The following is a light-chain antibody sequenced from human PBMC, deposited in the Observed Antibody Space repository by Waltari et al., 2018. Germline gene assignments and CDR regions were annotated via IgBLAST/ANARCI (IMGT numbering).Light chain of an antibody. CDR2: SNN. J-gene: IGLJ2*01. CDR1: RSNIGTNT. V-gene: IGLV1-44*01. Sequence: QSMLTQPPSASGTPGQRVTISCSGDRSNIGTNTVTWYQQVPGTAPKLLIYSNNQRPSGVPDRFSGSRSGTSASLAISGPQSEDEGEYYCAAWDASLNALLFGGGTTLTVL. CDR3: AAWDASLNALL.